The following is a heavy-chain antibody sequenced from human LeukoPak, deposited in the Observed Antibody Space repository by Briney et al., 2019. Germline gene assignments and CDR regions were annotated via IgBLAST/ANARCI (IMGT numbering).Heavy chain of an antibody. Sequence: ASVKVSCKASGYTFTDSFMHWVRQAPGQGLEWMGWINLKSGGTNHAQKFQGRVTMTRDTSISTAYMELNSLTSDDTAVYFCARAAVYSSTSYSLRDDAFDFWGQGTMVVVSS. CDR3: ARAAVYSSTSYSLRDDAFDF. CDR2: INLKSGGT. V-gene: IGHV1-2*02. CDR1: GYTFTDSF. D-gene: IGHD6-13*01. J-gene: IGHJ3*01.